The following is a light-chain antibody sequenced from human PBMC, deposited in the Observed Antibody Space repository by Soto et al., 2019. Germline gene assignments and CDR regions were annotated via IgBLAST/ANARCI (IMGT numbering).Light chain of an antibody. CDR3: QQYYSTPRYT. CDR2: WAS. Sequence: DIVMTQSPDSLAVSLGERATINCKSSQSVLYSSNNKNYLAWYQQKPGQPPKLLIYWASTRESGVPDRFSGSGSGPDFPLTISSLQAEDVAVYYCQQYYSTPRYTFGQGTKREIK. J-gene: IGKJ2*01. V-gene: IGKV4-1*01. CDR1: QSVLYSSNNKNY.